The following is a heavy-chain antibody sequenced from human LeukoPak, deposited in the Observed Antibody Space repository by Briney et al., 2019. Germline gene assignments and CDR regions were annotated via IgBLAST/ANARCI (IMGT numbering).Heavy chain of an antibody. CDR2: ISWNSGSI. Sequence: GGSLRLSCAASGFTFDDYAMHRVRQAPGKGLEWVSGISWNSGSIGYADSVKGRFTISRDNAKNSLYLQMNSLRAEDTALYYCAYSSGLHPSYWGQGTLVTVSS. D-gene: IGHD6-19*01. V-gene: IGHV3-9*01. CDR3: AYSSGLHPSY. CDR1: GFTFDDYA. J-gene: IGHJ4*02.